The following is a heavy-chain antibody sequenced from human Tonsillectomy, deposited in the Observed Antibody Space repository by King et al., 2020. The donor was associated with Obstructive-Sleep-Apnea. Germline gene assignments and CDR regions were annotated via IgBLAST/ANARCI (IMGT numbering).Heavy chain of an antibody. CDR2: ICWVADK. CDR3: ARSLGGYFDY. Sequence: TLKESGPALVKPTQTLTLTCTFPGFSLTTSGMCVSWIRQPPGKALEWLALICWVADKYYSTSLKTRPTISKETSKNQVVLTMTNMDPVDTATYYCARSLGGYFDYWGQGTLVTVSS. V-gene: IGHV2-70*01. D-gene: IGHD3-16*01. CDR1: GFSLTTSGMC. J-gene: IGHJ4*02.